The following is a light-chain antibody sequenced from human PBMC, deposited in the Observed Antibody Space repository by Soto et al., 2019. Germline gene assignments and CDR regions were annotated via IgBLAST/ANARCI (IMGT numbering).Light chain of an antibody. V-gene: IGKV3-11*01. CDR1: QSVSSY. CDR2: DAS. Sequence: EIVLTQSPATLSLSPGERATLSCRASQSVSSYLAWYQQKPGQAPRLLIYDASNRATGIPARFSGSGSGTDLTLTISSLEPEDFVVYYCQQRSNWSTWTFGQGTKVEIK. J-gene: IGKJ1*01. CDR3: QQRSNWSTWT.